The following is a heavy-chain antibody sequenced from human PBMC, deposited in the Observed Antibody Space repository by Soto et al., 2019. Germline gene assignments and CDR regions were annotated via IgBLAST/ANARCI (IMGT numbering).Heavy chain of an antibody. CDR3: AADIAVAGLWYFDL. CDR1: GFTFTSSA. V-gene: IGHV1-58*01. CDR2: IVVGSGNT. J-gene: IGHJ2*01. D-gene: IGHD6-19*01. Sequence: QMQLVQSGPEVKKPGTSVKVSCKASGFTFTSSAVQWVRQARGQRLEWIGWIVVGSGNTNYAQKFQERVTITRDMSTSTAYMELSSLRSEDTAVYYCAADIAVAGLWYFDLWGRGTLVTVSS.